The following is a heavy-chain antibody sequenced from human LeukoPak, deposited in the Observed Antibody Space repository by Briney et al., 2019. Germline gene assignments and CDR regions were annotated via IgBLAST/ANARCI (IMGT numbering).Heavy chain of an antibody. D-gene: IGHD4-17*01. CDR2: IYYSGST. J-gene: IGHJ3*02. CDR3: ARGPLGDEFADAFDI. V-gene: IGHV4-59*01. Sequence: SETLSLTCTVSGGSISTYYWSWIRRPPGKGLEWIGYIYYSGSTNYNPSLKSRVTISVDTSKNQFSLKLSSVTAADTAVYYRARGPLGDEFADAFDIWGQGTMVTVSS. CDR1: GGSISTYY.